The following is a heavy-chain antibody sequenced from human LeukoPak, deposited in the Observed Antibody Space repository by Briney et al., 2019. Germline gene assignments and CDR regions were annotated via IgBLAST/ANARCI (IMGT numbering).Heavy chain of an antibody. V-gene: IGHV3-23*01. CDR2: ISGSGGST. CDR1: GFTFSSYA. Sequence: PGGSLRLSCAASGFTFSSYAMSWVRQAPGKGLEWVSAISGSGGSTYYADSVKGRFTISRDNSKNTLYLQMNSLRAEDTAVYYCAKDQVIRWFVESTDYWGQGTLVTVSS. D-gene: IGHD3-10*01. J-gene: IGHJ4*02. CDR3: AKDQVIRWFVESTDY.